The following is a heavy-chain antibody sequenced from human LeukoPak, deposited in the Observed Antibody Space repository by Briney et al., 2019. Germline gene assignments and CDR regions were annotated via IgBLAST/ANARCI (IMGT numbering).Heavy chain of an antibody. J-gene: IGHJ3*02. V-gene: IGHV1-18*01. CDR2: ISAYNGNT. Sequence: ASVKVSCKASGYTFTSYGISWVRQAPGQGLEWMGWISAYNGNTNYAQKLQGRVTMTTDTSTSTAYMELRSLRSDDTAVYHCARSYYYDSSGYPDAFDIWGQGTMVTVSS. D-gene: IGHD3-22*01. CDR1: GYTFTSYG. CDR3: ARSYYYDSSGYPDAFDI.